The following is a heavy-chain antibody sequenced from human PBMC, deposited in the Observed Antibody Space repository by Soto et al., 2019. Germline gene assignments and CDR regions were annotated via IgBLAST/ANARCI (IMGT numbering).Heavy chain of an antibody. CDR2: INHSGST. J-gene: IGHJ4*02. D-gene: IGHD2-2*01. Sequence: SETLSLTSTVYGGSSRGYYWSWIRQPPGKGLEWIGEINHSGSTNYNPSLKSRVTISVDTSKNQFSLYLQMNSLRAEDTAVYYCARDPDCSSTSCYEFDYWGQGTLVTVSS. CDR1: GGSSRGYY. V-gene: IGHV4-34*01. CDR3: ARDPDCSSTSCYEFDY.